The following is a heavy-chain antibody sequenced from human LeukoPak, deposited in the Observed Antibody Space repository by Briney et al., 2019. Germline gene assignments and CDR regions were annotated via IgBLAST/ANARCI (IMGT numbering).Heavy chain of an antibody. CDR2: IIPILGII. Sequence: SVKVSCKSSGGTFSSYAISWVRQAPGQGLEWMGRIIPILGIINYAQKFQGRVTITADKSTSTAYMELSSLRSEDTAVYYCAGPLKSIAARYFDLWGRGTLVTVSS. V-gene: IGHV1-69*04. CDR1: GGTFSSYA. CDR3: AGPLKSIAARYFDL. D-gene: IGHD6-6*01. J-gene: IGHJ2*01.